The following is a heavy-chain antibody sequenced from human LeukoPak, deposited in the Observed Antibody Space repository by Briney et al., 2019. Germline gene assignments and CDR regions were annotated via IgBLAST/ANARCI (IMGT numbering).Heavy chain of an antibody. CDR3: AAGYSGSYDAFDI. D-gene: IGHD1-26*01. V-gene: IGHV1-24*01. Sequence: ASMKVSCKVSGYTLTELSMHWVRQAPGKGLEWMGGFDPEDGETIYAQKFQGRVTMTEDTSTDTAYMELSSLRSEDTAVYYCAAGYSGSYDAFDIWGQGTMVTVSS. CDR2: FDPEDGET. J-gene: IGHJ3*02. CDR1: GYTLTELS.